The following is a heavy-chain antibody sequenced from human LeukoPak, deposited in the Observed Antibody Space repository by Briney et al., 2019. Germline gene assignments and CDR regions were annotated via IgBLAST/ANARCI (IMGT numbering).Heavy chain of an antibody. CDR1: GFTFSRYA. V-gene: IGHV4-39*07. CDR2: IYYSGST. CDR3: AREGLGSGSDP. D-gene: IGHD3-10*01. Sequence: PGGSLRLSCTASGFTFSRYAMNWVRQAPGKGPEWIASIYYSGSTHYNPSLKSRVTISIDTSTNQFSLKLNSVTAADTAVYYCAREGLGSGSDPWGQGTLVTVSS. J-gene: IGHJ5*02.